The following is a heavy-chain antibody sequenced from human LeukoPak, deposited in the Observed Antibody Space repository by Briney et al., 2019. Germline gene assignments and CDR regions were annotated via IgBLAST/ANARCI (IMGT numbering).Heavy chain of an antibody. Sequence: TGGSLRLSCAASGFTFSIYAMSWVRQVPGKGLEWVSGISGSGLTTFSADSLMGRFTISRDNSENTLFLQMNGLRAEDTAIYYCAKDGKYDSSGYFYDGYFDSWGQGTLVTVSS. D-gene: IGHD3-22*01. CDR3: AKDGKYDSSGYFYDGYFDS. CDR2: ISGSGLTT. V-gene: IGHV3-23*01. CDR1: GFTFSIYA. J-gene: IGHJ4*02.